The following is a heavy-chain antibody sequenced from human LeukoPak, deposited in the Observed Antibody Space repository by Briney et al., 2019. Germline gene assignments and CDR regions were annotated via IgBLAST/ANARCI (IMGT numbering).Heavy chain of an antibody. Sequence: GASVKVSCKASGYIFTSYYIHWIRQAPGQGPEWMGWINPNNGGTNYAQKFQGRVTMTRDTSISTAYMELSRLRSGDTAVYYCARDENDNDGYPDHWGQGTLVSVSS. J-gene: IGHJ4*02. V-gene: IGHV1-2*02. D-gene: IGHD3-22*01. CDR1: GYIFTSYY. CDR2: INPNNGGT. CDR3: ARDENDNDGYPDH.